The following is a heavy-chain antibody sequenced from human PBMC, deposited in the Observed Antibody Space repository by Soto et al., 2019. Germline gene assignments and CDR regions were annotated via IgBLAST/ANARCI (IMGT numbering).Heavy chain of an antibody. CDR1: GGTFSSYS. D-gene: IGHD1-26*01. CDR3: ARDGGMHSGGIDY. CDR2: IIPIFGTA. Sequence: QVQLVQSGAEVKKPGSSVQVSCKASGGTFSSYSINWVRQAPGQGLEWMGEIIPIFGTANDAQKFQGRGTITADEATSTAYMELSSLRSEDTAVYYCARDGGMHSGGIDYWGQGTLVTVSS. J-gene: IGHJ4*02. V-gene: IGHV1-69*01.